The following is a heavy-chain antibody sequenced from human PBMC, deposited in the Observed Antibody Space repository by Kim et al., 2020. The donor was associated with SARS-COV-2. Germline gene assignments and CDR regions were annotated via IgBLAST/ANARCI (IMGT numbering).Heavy chain of an antibody. V-gene: IGHV3-48*02. J-gene: IGHJ6*02. CDR1: GFTFSSYS. Sequence: GGSLRLSCAASGFTFSSYSMNWVRQAPGKGLEWVSYIRSRSSTIYYADSVKGRFTISRDNAKNSLYLQMNSLRDEDTAVYYCATIAAAGTAFYYYGMDVWGQGTTVTVSS. D-gene: IGHD6-13*01. CDR2: IRSRSSTI. CDR3: ATIAAAGTAFYYYGMDV.